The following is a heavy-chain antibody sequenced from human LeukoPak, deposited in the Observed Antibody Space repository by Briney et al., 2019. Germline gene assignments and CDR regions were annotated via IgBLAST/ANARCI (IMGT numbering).Heavy chain of an antibody. CDR2: INANSGGT. Sequence: AALKDSCKAPGYTFTGYYMHSVRQAPRQRGWWMGWINANSGGTNYAQKFQGRVTMTRDTSISTAYMELSRLRSDDTAVYYCARDGHDILTGYPDYWGQGTLVTVSS. D-gene: IGHD3-9*01. CDR3: ARDGHDILTGYPDY. V-gene: IGHV1-2*02. J-gene: IGHJ4*02. CDR1: GYTFTGYY.